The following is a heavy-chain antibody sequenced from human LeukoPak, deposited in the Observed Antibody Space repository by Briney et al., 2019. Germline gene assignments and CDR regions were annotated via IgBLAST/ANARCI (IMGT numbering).Heavy chain of an antibody. D-gene: IGHD6-13*01. V-gene: IGHV3-66*01. CDR1: GFTVSTNY. Sequence: GGSLRLSCGASGFTVSTNYMSWVRQAPGKGLEWVSIIYSGGSTYYADSVKGRFTISRDNSKNTLYLQMSSLRAEDTAVYYCVKGREAAAGRGFDYWGQGTLVTASS. CDR2: IYSGGST. J-gene: IGHJ4*02. CDR3: VKGREAAAGRGFDY.